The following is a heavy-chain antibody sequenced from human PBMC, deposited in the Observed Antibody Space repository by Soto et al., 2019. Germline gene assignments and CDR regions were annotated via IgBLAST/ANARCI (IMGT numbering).Heavy chain of an antibody. CDR1: GFNFDGDA. V-gene: IGHV3-9*01. CDR2: ISWDGGSL. J-gene: IGHJ4*02. CDR3: TKLSIDYRSSSGNPIDH. D-gene: IGHD6-6*01. Sequence: GGSLRLSCAACGFNFDGDAMHWVRQSPGKGLEWVSGISWDGGSLGYADSVKGRFTISRDTAKNSLHLQMNSLSAEDTALYYSTKLSIDYRSSSGNPIDHWGQGTLLTVSS.